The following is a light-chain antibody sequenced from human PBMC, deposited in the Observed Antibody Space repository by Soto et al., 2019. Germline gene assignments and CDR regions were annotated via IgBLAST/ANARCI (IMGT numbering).Light chain of an antibody. CDR2: EVN. Sequence: QSALTQPASVSGSPGQSITISCSGTSSDIGAYDLVSWYQQHPGRAPKLMIFEVNKRPSGVSNRFSGSKSGNTASLTISGLKVEDEADYYFCSSGGSPTYVFGTGTKVTVL. CDR1: SSDIGAYDL. CDR3: CSSGGSPTYV. V-gene: IGLV2-23*02. J-gene: IGLJ1*01.